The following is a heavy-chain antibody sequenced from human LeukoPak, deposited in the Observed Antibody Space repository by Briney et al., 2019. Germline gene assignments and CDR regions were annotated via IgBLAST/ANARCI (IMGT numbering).Heavy chain of an antibody. CDR1: GGSISSYF. D-gene: IGHD6-19*01. CDR2: FLYSGST. J-gene: IGHJ3*02. CDR3: ASTIAVAGPAFDI. Sequence: PSETLSLTCTVSGGSISSYFWSWVRQPPGKGLEWIGHFLYSGSTDYNPSLKSRVTISVDTSKNQFSLKLSSVTAADAAVYYCASTIAVAGPAFDIWGQGTMVTVSS. V-gene: IGHV4-59*08.